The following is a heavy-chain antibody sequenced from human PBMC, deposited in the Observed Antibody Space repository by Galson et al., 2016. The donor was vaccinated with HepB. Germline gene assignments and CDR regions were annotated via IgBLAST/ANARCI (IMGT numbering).Heavy chain of an antibody. D-gene: IGHD1-1*01. CDR3: ARDFSWNALDY. CDR1: GFTYSTSW. CDR2: ISPDGNTV. Sequence: SLRLSCAASGFTYSTSWMTWVRQAPGKGLEWVANISPDGNTVNYLDSVKGRFTISRDNAKTSLSLQMNSLRAEDTSVYYCARDFSWNALDYWGQGALVTVSS. V-gene: IGHV3-7*04. J-gene: IGHJ4*02.